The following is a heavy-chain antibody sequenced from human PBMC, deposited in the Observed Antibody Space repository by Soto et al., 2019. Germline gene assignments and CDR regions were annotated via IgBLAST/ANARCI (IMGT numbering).Heavy chain of an antibody. CDR3: ASQSSEWLLFAS. D-gene: IGHD5-12*01. V-gene: IGHV3-48*01. J-gene: IGHJ4*02. Sequence: EVQLVESGGGLVQPGGSLRLSCAASGFTFSSYSMNWVRQAPGKGLEWVSYISSSSSTIYYADSVKGRFTISRDNAKNSLYLQSNSLRAEDTDVYYCASQSSEWLLFASWGQGTLVTVSS. CDR1: GFTFSSYS. CDR2: ISSSSSTI.